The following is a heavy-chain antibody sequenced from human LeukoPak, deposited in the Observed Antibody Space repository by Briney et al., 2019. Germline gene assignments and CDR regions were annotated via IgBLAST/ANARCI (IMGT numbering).Heavy chain of an antibody. D-gene: IGHD6-19*01. V-gene: IGHV4-59*01. CDR3: ARQSGWPYYFDY. CDR1: PASIKSYY. Sequence: PSETLSLTCAVSPASIKSYYWSWVRQPPGKGLEWIGYVYNTGTTSYNPSLKSRVTISLDTSKNQFSVQLSSVTAADTAVYYCARQSGWPYYFDYWGQGTLVTVSS. CDR2: VYNTGTT. J-gene: IGHJ4*02.